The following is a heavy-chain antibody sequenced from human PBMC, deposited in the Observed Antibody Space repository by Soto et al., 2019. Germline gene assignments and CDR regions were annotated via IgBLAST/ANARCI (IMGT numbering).Heavy chain of an antibody. CDR3: ASARSGIVGATRRIKFDY. CDR2: IYYSGST. CDR1: GGSISSGGYY. J-gene: IGHJ4*02. Sequence: PSETLSLTCTVSGGSISSGGYYWSWIRQHPGKGLEWIGYIYYSGSTYYNPSLKSRVTISVDTSKNQFSLKLSSVTAADTAVYYCASARSGIVGATRRIKFDYWGQGTPVTVSS. V-gene: IGHV4-31*02. D-gene: IGHD1-26*01.